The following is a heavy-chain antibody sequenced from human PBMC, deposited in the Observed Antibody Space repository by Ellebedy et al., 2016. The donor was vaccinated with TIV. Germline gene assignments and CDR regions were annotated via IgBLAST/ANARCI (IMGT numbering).Heavy chain of an antibody. J-gene: IGHJ4*02. CDR2: ISHEGSVK. Sequence: PGGSLRLSCTASGFTFSDYGMQWVRQTPGKGLEWVAVISHEGSVKIYADSVRGRFSISRDTSTNTLHLQMNSLRAEDTAVYYCAKSPSRKPGLVDYWGQGTLVTVSS. D-gene: IGHD1-14*01. V-gene: IGHV3-30*18. CDR1: GFTFSDYG. CDR3: AKSPSRKPGLVDY.